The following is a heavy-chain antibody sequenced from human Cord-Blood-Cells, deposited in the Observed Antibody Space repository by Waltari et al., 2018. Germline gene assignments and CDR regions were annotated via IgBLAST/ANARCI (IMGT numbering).Heavy chain of an antibody. J-gene: IGHJ6*02. D-gene: IGHD3-22*01. Sequence: QVQLVQSGAEVKKPGSAVKVSCKASGGTFRSIAISWVRHAPGQGLEWMGGIIPIFGTANYAQKFQGRVTITADESTSTAYMELSSLRSEDTAVYYCASHYDSSGYYYYYGMDVWGQGTTVTVSS. CDR2: IIPIFGTA. CDR3: ASHYDSSGYYYYYGMDV. V-gene: IGHV1-69*01. CDR1: GGTFRSIA.